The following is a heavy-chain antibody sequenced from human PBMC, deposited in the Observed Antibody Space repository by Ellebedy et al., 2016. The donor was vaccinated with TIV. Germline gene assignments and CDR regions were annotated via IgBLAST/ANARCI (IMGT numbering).Heavy chain of an antibody. CDR2: INHTGST. Sequence: SETLSLXXAVYGGSFSDYYWSWIRQSPGKGLEWIGEINHTGSTNYNPSLKSRVSISVDTSKNQFSLKLRSVTAADTAVYYCARGQGRRKATDYWGQGTLVTVSS. J-gene: IGHJ4*02. CDR1: GGSFSDYY. D-gene: IGHD5-12*01. CDR3: ARGQGRRKATDY. V-gene: IGHV4-34*01.